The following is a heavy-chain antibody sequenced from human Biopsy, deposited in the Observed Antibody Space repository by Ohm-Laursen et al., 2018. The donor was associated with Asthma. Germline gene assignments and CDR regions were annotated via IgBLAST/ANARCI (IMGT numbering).Heavy chain of an antibody. CDR1: GYNFISFA. J-gene: IGHJ3*01. CDR2: VNTGNGDT. D-gene: IGHD3-9*01. V-gene: IGHV1-3*04. Sequence: GPSVKASCKASGYNFISFAIHWVRQAPGQRLEWMGWVNTGNGDTKYSQKFQGRVTITRDTSASTAYMELRSLRSEDTATYYCARTYYDFLTGQVKDVFGVWGQGTMVTVSS. CDR3: ARTYYDFLTGQVKDVFGV.